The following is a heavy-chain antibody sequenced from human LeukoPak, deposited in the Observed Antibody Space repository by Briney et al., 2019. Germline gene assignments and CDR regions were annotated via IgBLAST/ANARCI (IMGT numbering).Heavy chain of an antibody. CDR2: IISDGITT. J-gene: IGHJ3*01. Sequence: GGSLRLSCAASGLTFHNTWMPWIRQAPGKGLVWVSRIISDGITTTYADSVKGRFNISRDNAKNTLYLQMNSLRADDTAVYYCAADGEYAFLVWGQGTMVTVSS. D-gene: IGHD2/OR15-2a*01. V-gene: IGHV3-74*01. CDR1: GLTFHNTW. CDR3: AADGEYAFLV.